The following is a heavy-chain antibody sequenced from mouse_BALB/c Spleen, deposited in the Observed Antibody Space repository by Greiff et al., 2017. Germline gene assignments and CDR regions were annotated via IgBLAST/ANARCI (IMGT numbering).Heavy chain of an antibody. CDR3: ARSLQYGNYGYAMDY. J-gene: IGHJ4*01. V-gene: IGHV1S137*01. D-gene: IGHD2-10*02. Sequence: VQRVESGAELVRPGVSVKISCKGSGYTFTDYAMHWVKQSHAKSLEWIGVISTYYGDASYNQKFKGKATMTVDKSSSTAYMELARLTSEDSAIYYCARSLQYGNYGYAMDYWGQGTSVTVSS. CDR2: ISTYYGDA. CDR1: GYTFTDYA.